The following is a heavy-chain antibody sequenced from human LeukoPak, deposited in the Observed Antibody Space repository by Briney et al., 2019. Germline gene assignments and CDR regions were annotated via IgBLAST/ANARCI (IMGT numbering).Heavy chain of an antibody. D-gene: IGHD1-7*01. CDR3: ARFRLEVPGFDY. CDR2: ILTSGST. J-gene: IGHJ4*02. Sequence: SETLSLTCTVSGGSISSYYWTWIRQPAGKGLEWIGRILTSGSTNYNPSLKSRVTMSVDTSKNQFSLKLSSVTAADTAVYYCARFRLEVPGFDYWGQGTLVIVSS. V-gene: IGHV4-4*07. CDR1: GGSISSYY.